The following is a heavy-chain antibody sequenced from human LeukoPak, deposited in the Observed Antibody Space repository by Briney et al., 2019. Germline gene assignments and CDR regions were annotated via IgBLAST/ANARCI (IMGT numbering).Heavy chain of an antibody. Sequence: GESLKISCKGSGYSFTSYWIGWVRQMPGKGLEWLGIIDPGDSDTRYSPSFEGQVTISADKSISTACLQWSSLKASDTAMYYCARVGSSTWYDFDYWGQGTLVTVSS. J-gene: IGHJ4*02. CDR1: GYSFTSYW. CDR3: ARVGSSTWYDFDY. V-gene: IGHV5-51*01. D-gene: IGHD6-13*01. CDR2: IDPGDSDT.